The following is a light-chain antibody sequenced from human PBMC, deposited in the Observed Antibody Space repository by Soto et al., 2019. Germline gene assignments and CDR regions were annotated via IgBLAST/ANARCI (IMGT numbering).Light chain of an antibody. V-gene: IGLV2-8*01. CDR3: TSYAGGNNV. J-gene: IGLJ1*01. CDR1: SSAVGGYNY. Sequence: QSALTQPPSASGSPGQSVTISCTGTSSAVGGYNYVSWYQQHPGKVPKLMVYEVNKRPSGVPDRFSGSKSGNTASLTVSGIQAEDEADYYCTSYAGGNNVFGTGTKLTVL. CDR2: EVN.